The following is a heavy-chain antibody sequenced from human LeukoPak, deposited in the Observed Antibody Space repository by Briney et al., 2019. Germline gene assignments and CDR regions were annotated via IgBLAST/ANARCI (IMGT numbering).Heavy chain of an antibody. J-gene: IGHJ3*02. Sequence: GESLKISCKGSGYSFTSYWIGWVRQMPGKGLEWMGIIYPGDSDTRYSPSFQGQVTISADKSISTAYPQWSSLKASDTAMYYCARPTYSSHDAFDIWGQGTMVTVSS. CDR3: ARPTYSSHDAFDI. D-gene: IGHD2-21*01. CDR2: IYPGDSDT. V-gene: IGHV5-51*01. CDR1: GYSFTSYW.